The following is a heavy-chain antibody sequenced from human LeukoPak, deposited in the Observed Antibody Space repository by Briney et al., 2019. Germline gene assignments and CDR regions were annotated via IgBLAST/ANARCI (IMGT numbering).Heavy chain of an antibody. Sequence: GASVKVSCKASGYTFTGYYMHWVRQAPGQGLEWMGWINPNSDGTNYAQKFQGRVTMTRDTSISTAYMELSRLRSDNTAVYYCARDSSGATSAYYFDYWGQGTLVTVSS. D-gene: IGHD1-26*01. CDR1: GYTFTGYY. CDR2: INPNSDGT. V-gene: IGHV1-2*02. CDR3: ARDSSGATSAYYFDY. J-gene: IGHJ4*02.